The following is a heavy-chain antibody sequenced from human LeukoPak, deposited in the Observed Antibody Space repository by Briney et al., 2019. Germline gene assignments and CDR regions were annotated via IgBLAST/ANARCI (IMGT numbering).Heavy chain of an antibody. Sequence: ASVKVSCKASGYTFTGCYMHWVRQAPGQGLEWMGWINPNSGGTNYAQKFQGRVTMTRDTSISTAYMELSRLRSDDTAVYYCARDGPRGYCSSTSCYIDDEELGYWGQGTLVTVSS. CDR1: GYTFTGCY. J-gene: IGHJ4*02. V-gene: IGHV1-2*02. D-gene: IGHD2-2*02. CDR3: ARDGPRGYCSSTSCYIDDEELGY. CDR2: INPNSGGT.